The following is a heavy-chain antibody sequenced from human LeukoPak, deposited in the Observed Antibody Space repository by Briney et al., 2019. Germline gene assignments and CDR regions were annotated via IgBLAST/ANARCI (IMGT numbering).Heavy chain of an antibody. CDR2: IKSKTDGGTT. D-gene: IGHD2-21*01. CDR1: GFTFSNAW. Sequence: GGSLRLSCAASGFTFSNAWMSWVRQAPGKGLEWVGRIKSKTDGGTTDYAAPVKGRFTISRDDSKNTLYLQMNSLKTEDTAVYYCTTAGVQVDYCGGDCFLGDFDYWGQGTLVTVSS. CDR3: TTAGVQVDYCGGDCFLGDFDY. J-gene: IGHJ4*02. V-gene: IGHV3-15*01.